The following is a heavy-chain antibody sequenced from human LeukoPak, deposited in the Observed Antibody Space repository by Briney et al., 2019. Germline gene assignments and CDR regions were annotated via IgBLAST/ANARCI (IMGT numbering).Heavy chain of an antibody. CDR2: ISYDGSNK. J-gene: IGHJ4*02. Sequence: PGGSLRLSCAASGFTFSSYGMHWVRQAPGKGLEWVAVISYDGSNKYYADSVKGRFTISRDNSKNTLYLQMNSLRAEDTAVYYCAKGERDYYDSSGYYFDYWGQGTLVTVSS. CDR1: GFTFSSYG. V-gene: IGHV3-30*18. CDR3: AKGERDYYDSSGYYFDY. D-gene: IGHD3-22*01.